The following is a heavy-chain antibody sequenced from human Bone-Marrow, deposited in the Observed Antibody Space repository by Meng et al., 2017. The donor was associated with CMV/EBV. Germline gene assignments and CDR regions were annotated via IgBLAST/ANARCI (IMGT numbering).Heavy chain of an antibody. V-gene: IGHV1-2*02. CDR1: GYTFTGYY. CDR3: ARGRRRPGAGHRDWCEP. J-gene: IGHJ5*01. Sequence: ASVKVSCKASGYTFTGYYMRWVRQAPGQGLEWMGWIISNSGGTNYAQKFQGRVTMTRDTSISTAYTELSRLRSDDTAVYYCARGRRRPGAGHRDWCEPWGQGTRVTVSS. D-gene: IGHD6-19*01. CDR2: IISNSGGT.